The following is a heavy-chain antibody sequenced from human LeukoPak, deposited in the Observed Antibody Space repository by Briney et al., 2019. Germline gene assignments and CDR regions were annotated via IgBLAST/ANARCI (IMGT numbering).Heavy chain of an antibody. CDR2: IYYSGST. Sequence: PSETLSLTCTVSGGSISSGGYYWSWIRQHPGKGLEWIGYIYYSGSTYYNPSLKSRVTISVDTSKNQFSLKLSSVTAADTAVYYCASLADPLYCSGGSCYSGFDPWGQGTLVTVSS. CDR3: ASLADPLYCSGGSCYSGFDP. J-gene: IGHJ5*02. CDR1: GGSISSGGYY. D-gene: IGHD2-15*01. V-gene: IGHV4-31*03.